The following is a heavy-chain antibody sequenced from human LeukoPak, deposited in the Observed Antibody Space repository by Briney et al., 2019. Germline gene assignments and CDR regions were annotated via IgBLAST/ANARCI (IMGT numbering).Heavy chain of an antibody. D-gene: IGHD2-15*01. CDR3: ARREYCSGGTCRSYYGMDV. V-gene: IGHV5-51*01. J-gene: IGHJ6*02. Sequence: RGESLKISCKGSGSIFTSYWIGWVRQLPGKGLEWVGIIYPGDSDTRYSPSFEGQVTISADKSISTAYLQWSSLKASDTAMYYCARREYCSGGTCRSYYGMDVWGQGTTVTVSS. CDR2: IYPGDSDT. CDR1: GSIFTSYW.